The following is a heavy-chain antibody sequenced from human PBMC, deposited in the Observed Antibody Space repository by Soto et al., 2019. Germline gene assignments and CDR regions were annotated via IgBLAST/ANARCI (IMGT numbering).Heavy chain of an antibody. CDR1: GYTFTSYG. CDR2: ISASNGNT. D-gene: IGHD2-2*01. CDR3: ARESPDNFVVVPAAMPGVNWFDP. V-gene: IGHV1-18*01. J-gene: IGHJ5*02. Sequence: ASVKVSCKASGYTFTSYGISWVRQAPGQGLEWMGWISASNGNTNYAQRLQGRVTMTTDTSTSTAYMELRSLRSDDTAVYYCARESPDNFVVVPAAMPGVNWFDPWGQGTLVTVSS.